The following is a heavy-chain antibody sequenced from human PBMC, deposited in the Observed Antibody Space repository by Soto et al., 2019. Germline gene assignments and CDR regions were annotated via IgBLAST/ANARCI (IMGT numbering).Heavy chain of an antibody. J-gene: IGHJ4*02. Sequence: QLVESGGGLVQPGGSLRLSCAASGFTFSNYWMTWVRQAPGKGLEWVANVKQDETEKYYVASLKGRFTISRDNAKNSLYLQINSLRAEDTAVYYCARDRDWYRFDFWGQGTLVTVSS. D-gene: IGHD6-19*01. CDR2: VKQDETEK. V-gene: IGHV3-7*04. CDR1: GFTFSNYW. CDR3: ARDRDWYRFDF.